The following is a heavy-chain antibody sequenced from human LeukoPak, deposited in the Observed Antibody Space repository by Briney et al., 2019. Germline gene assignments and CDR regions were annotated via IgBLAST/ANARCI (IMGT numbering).Heavy chain of an antibody. Sequence: SETLSLTCTVSGYSIRNGYYWGWIRQPPGKGLERIGSIYYSGNTHYNSSLKSRVTISVDTAKNQFSLKLSSVTAADTAVYYCARRSAYYWYMDVWGKGTTVTVSS. CDR1: GYSIRNGYY. J-gene: IGHJ6*03. CDR3: ARRSAYYWYMDV. V-gene: IGHV4-38-2*02. CDR2: IYYSGNT. D-gene: IGHD3-22*01.